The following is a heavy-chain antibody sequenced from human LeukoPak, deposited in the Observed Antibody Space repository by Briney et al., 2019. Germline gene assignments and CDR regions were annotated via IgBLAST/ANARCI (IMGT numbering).Heavy chain of an antibody. CDR2: IIPIVGTA. J-gene: IGHJ6*03. V-gene: IGHV1-69*13. CDR3: ARGIPSVHYYYYMDV. D-gene: IGHD2-8*01. Sequence: SVNLSFKASGGTFSSYAISWVRQAPGQGLGWMGGIIPIVGTANYAQKIQRRVTLTADESTSTAYMELSSLRSEDTAVYYCARGIPSVHYYYYMDVWGKGTTVTVSS. CDR1: GGTFSSYA.